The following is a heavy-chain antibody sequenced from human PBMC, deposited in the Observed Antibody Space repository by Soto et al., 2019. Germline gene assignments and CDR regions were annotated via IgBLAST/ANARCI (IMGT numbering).Heavy chain of an antibody. CDR1: GFTFSSYA. CDR2: ISYDGSNK. CDR3: ASSYCSSTSCSSDY. Sequence: QVQLVESGGGVVQPGRSLRLSCAASGFTFSSYAMHWVRQAPGKGLEWVAVISYDGSNKYYADSVKGRFTISRDNSKNTLYLQMNSLRAEDTAAYYCASSYCSSTSCSSDYWGQGTLVTVSS. D-gene: IGHD2-2*01. J-gene: IGHJ4*02. V-gene: IGHV3-30-3*01.